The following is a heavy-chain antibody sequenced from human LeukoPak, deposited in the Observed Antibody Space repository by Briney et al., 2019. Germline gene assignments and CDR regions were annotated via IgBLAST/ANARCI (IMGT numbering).Heavy chain of an antibody. CDR1: GFTFSDYY. D-gene: IGHD1-20*01. V-gene: IGHV3-23*01. J-gene: IGHJ4*02. Sequence: GGSLRLSCAASGFTFSDYYISWIRQAPGEGLEWVSAISTSGDTTNYADSVKGRFTISRDNSKDTLFLQMNSLRAEDTAVYYCAKGNWLDYWGQGTLVTVSS. CDR3: AKGNWLDY. CDR2: ISTSGDTT.